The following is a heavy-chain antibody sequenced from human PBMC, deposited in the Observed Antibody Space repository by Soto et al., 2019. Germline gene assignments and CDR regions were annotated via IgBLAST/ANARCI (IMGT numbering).Heavy chain of an antibody. J-gene: IGHJ4*02. CDR3: ARGLFSENYYSGGWYYFDY. CDR1: GGSISSSSYY. Sequence: SETLSLTCTVSGGSISSSSYYWGWIRQPPGKGLEWIGSIYYSGSTYYNPSLKSRVTISVDTSKNQFSLKLSSVTAADTAVYYCARGLFSENYYSGGWYYFDYWGQGTLVTVS. CDR2: IYYSGST. D-gene: IGHD1-26*01. V-gene: IGHV4-39*01.